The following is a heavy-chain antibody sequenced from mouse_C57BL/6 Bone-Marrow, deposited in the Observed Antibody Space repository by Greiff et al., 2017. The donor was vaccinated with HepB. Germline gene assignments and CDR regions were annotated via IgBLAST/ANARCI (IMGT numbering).Heavy chain of an antibody. Sequence: EVQRVESGPELVKPGASVKISCKASGYSFTGYYMHWVKQSHGNILDWIGYIYPYNGVSSYNQKFKGKATLTVDKSSSTAYMELRSLTSEDSAVYYCAREPFTTVVAPYFDYWGQGTTLTVSS. V-gene: IGHV1-31*01. CDR1: GYSFTGYY. J-gene: IGHJ2*01. CDR3: AREPFTTVVAPYFDY. D-gene: IGHD1-1*01. CDR2: IYPYNGVS.